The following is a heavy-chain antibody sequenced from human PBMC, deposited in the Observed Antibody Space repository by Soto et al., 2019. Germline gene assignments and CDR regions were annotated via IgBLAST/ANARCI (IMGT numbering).Heavy chain of an antibody. CDR1: GFTFSSYW. CDR2: INSDGSST. V-gene: IGHV3-74*01. D-gene: IGHD3-22*01. CDR3: TRGSYYYDSGGYYAQ. J-gene: IGHJ4*02. Sequence: EVQLVESGGGLVQPGGSLRLSCAASGFTFSSYWMHWVRQAPGKGLVWVSRINSDGSSTTYADSVKGRFTISRDNAKNTLYLQMNSLRAEDTAAYFCTRGSYYYDSGGYYAQWGQGTLVTVSS.